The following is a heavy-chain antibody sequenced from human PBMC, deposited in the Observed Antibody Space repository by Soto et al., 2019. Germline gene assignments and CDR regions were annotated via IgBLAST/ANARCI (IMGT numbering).Heavy chain of an antibody. CDR2: IRSKANSYAT. V-gene: IGHV3-73*01. D-gene: IGHD4-17*01. Sequence: PGGSLRLSCAASGFTFSGSAMHWVRQASGKGLEWVGRIRSKANSYATAYAASVKGRFTISRDDSKNQFSLKVSSVTAADTAVYYCARETYGDYVGYFDPWGQGTLVTVSS. J-gene: IGHJ5*02. CDR1: GFTFSGSA. CDR3: ARETYGDYVGYFDP.